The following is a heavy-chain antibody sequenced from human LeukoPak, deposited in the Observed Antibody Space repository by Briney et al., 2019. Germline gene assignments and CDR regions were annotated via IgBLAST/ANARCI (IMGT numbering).Heavy chain of an antibody. CDR2: ISASSSTI. J-gene: IGHJ4*02. CDR3: ARDKLRSFDWLLDY. Sequence: GGSLRLSCSASGFTFSSYSMNWVRQAPGKGLDWVSYISASSSTIYYADSVKGRFTISRDNAKNSLYLQVNSLRAEDTAVYYCARDKLRSFDWLLDYWGQGTLVTVSS. V-gene: IGHV3-48*04. CDR1: GFTFSSYS. D-gene: IGHD3-9*01.